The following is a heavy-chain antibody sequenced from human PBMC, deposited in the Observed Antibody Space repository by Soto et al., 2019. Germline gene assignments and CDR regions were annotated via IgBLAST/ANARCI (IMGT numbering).Heavy chain of an antibody. D-gene: IGHD1-20*01. J-gene: IGHJ6*02. CDR3: ARMCNWNSDYYYYGMDV. CDR2: ISSSSSYI. Sequence: GGSLRLSCAASGFTFSSYSMNWVRQAPGEGLEWVSSISSSSSYIYYADSVKGRFTISRDNAKNSLYLQMNSLRAEDTAVYYCARMCNWNSDYYYYGMDVWGQGTTVTVSS. V-gene: IGHV3-21*01. CDR1: GFTFSSYS.